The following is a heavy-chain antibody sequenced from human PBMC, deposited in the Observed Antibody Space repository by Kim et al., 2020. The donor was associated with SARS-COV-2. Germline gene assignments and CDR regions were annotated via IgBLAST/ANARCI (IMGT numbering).Heavy chain of an antibody. CDR3: AREWLNSIYSSSWYDFGYYYYGMDV. CDR1: GFTFSSYG. Sequence: GGSLRLSCAAYGFTFSSYGMHWVRQAPGKGLEWVAVIWYDGSNKYYADSVKGRFTISRDNSKNTLYLQMNSLRAEDTAVYYCAREWLNSIYSSSWYDFGYYYYGMDVWGQGTTVTVSS. CDR2: IWYDGSNK. J-gene: IGHJ6*02. V-gene: IGHV3-33*01. D-gene: IGHD6-13*01.